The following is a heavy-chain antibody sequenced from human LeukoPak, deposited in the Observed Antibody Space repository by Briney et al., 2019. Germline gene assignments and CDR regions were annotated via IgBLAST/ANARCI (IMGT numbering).Heavy chain of an antibody. D-gene: IGHD1-26*01. Sequence: SETLSLTCAVSGGSISSGGYSWSWIRQPPGKGLEWIGYIYHSGSTYYNPSLKSRVTISVDRSKNQFSLKLSSVTAADTAVYYCARVLGGSYADWYFDLWGRGTLVTVSS. CDR2: IYHSGST. V-gene: IGHV4-30-2*01. CDR3: ARVLGGSYADWYFDL. CDR1: GGSISSGGYS. J-gene: IGHJ2*01.